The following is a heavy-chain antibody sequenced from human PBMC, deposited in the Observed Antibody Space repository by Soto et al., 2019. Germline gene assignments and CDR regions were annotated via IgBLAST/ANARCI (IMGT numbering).Heavy chain of an antibody. CDR2: INAYNGNT. CDR3: ARVLPPFDP. V-gene: IGHV1-18*01. J-gene: IGHJ5*02. CDR1: GYTFTSYG. Sequence: QVQLVQSGAEVKKPGASVKVSCKASGYTFTSYGISWVRQAPGQGLEWMGWINAYNGNTNYAQKLQGRVTMTTDTSTSTASMELRRLSSADTAVYYCARVLPPFDPWGQGTLVTVSS.